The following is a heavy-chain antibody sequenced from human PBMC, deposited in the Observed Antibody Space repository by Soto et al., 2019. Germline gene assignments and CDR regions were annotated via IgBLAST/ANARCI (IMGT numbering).Heavy chain of an antibody. V-gene: IGHV4-39*01. CDR3: ARLEGLATTSYYFDH. D-gene: IGHD3-9*01. J-gene: IGHJ4*02. Sequence: QLQLQESGPGLVKPSETLSLTCTVSGGSISSSNYYWGWIRQPPGKGLEWIGSIYYSGLTYYNPSLTSRVTISLDKSKSQFSLKLNSVTAADTAVYYCARLEGLATTSYYFDHWGQGTLVTVSS. CDR1: GGSISSSNYY. CDR2: IYYSGLT.